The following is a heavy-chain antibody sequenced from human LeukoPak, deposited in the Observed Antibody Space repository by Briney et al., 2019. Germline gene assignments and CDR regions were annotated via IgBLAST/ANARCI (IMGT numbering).Heavy chain of an antibody. CDR1: GFTFSSNY. CDR3: ARDGSSPYYYYMDV. Sequence: GGSLRLSCAASGFTFSSNYMSWVRQAPGKGLEWVSVIYSGGSTYYADSVKGRFTISGDNSKNTLYLQMNSLRAEDTAVYYCARDGSSPYYYYMDVWGKGTTVTVSS. CDR2: IYSGGST. V-gene: IGHV3-53*01. J-gene: IGHJ6*03. D-gene: IGHD3-10*01.